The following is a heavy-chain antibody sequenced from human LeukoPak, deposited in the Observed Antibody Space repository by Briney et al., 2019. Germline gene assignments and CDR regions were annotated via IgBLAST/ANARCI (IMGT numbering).Heavy chain of an antibody. V-gene: IGHV3-23*01. CDR3: AKQLGYCSDGSCYFPY. Sequence: GGSLRLSCAASGFTFSSYWMSWVSQAPGKGLEWVSAISNNGGYTYYADSVQGRFTISRDNSKSTLCLQMNSLRAEDTAVYYCAKQLGYCSDGSCYFPYWGQGTLVTVSS. CDR1: GFTFSSYW. J-gene: IGHJ4*02. D-gene: IGHD2-15*01. CDR2: ISNNGGYT.